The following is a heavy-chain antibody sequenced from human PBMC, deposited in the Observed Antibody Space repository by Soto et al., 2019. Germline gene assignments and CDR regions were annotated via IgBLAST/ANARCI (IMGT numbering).Heavy chain of an antibody. Sequence: QVQLVESGGGVVQPGRSLRLSCAASGFTFSSYGMHWVRQAPGKGLEWVAVISYDGSNKYYADSVKGRFTISRDNSKNPLHLQMNRLGAEDTALYYCANDSDEYGSGVGGMDVWGQGTTVTVSS. D-gene: IGHD3-10*01. CDR1: GFTFSSYG. CDR3: ANDSDEYGSGVGGMDV. J-gene: IGHJ6*02. V-gene: IGHV3-30*18. CDR2: ISYDGSNK.